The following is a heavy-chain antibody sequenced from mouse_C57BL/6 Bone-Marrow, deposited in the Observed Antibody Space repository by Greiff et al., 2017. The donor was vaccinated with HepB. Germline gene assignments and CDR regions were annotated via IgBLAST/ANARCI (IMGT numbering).Heavy chain of an antibody. CDR1: GYTFTSYG. J-gene: IGHJ3*01. D-gene: IGHD2-2*01. V-gene: IGHV1-81*01. CDR2: IYPRSGNT. Sequence: QVQLQQSGAELARPGASVKLSCKASGYTFTSYGISWVKQSTGQGLEWIGEIYPRSGNTYYNEKFKGKATLTADKSSSTAYMELRSLTSEDSAVYFCARERGYGPFAYWGQGTLVTVSA. CDR3: ARERGYGPFAY.